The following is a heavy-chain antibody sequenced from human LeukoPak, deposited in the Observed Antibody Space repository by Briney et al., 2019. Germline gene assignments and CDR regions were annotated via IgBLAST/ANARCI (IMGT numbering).Heavy chain of an antibody. D-gene: IGHD3-9*01. J-gene: IGHJ4*02. CDR2: ISSSSSYI. CDR3: ARSMEYYDILTGYPSGYYFDY. V-gene: IGHV3-21*01. Sequence: PGGSLRLSCAASGFTFSSYSMNWVRQAPGKGLEWVSSISSSSSYIYYADSVKGRFTISRDNAKNSLYLQMNSLRAEDTAVYYCARSMEYYDILTGYPSGYYFDYWGQGTLVTASS. CDR1: GFTFSSYS.